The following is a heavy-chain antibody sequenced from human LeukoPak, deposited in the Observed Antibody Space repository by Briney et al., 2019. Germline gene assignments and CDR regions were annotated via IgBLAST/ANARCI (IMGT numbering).Heavy chain of an antibody. CDR2: IKPNSGDT. CDR3: ARADSVPAGDYHYWYMDV. Sequence: GASVKVSCTASGFTLTDYIHWVRQDPRQGLQWMGWIKPNSGDTDYAQKFQGRVTMTRDTSISTVYMELSSLRSDDTAVYYCARADSVPAGDYHYWYMDVWGEGTMVTVSS. J-gene: IGHJ6*03. CDR1: GFTLTDY. V-gene: IGHV1-2*02. D-gene: IGHD2-2*01.